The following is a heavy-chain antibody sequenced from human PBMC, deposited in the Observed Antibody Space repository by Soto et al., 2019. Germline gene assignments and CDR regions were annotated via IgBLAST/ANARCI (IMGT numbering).Heavy chain of an antibody. D-gene: IGHD3-3*01. CDR1: GFSFSRSG. Sequence: QVQLVESGGGVVQPGRSLRLSCAASGFSFSRSGMHWVRQAPGKGLEWVAVISYDGRNKYYVDSVKGRFTISRDNSKNTLYLQMNSLGADDTAVYYCAKDRAGFFRRLDYWGQGTLVAISS. CDR2: ISYDGRNK. V-gene: IGHV3-30*18. CDR3: AKDRAGFFRRLDY. J-gene: IGHJ4*02.